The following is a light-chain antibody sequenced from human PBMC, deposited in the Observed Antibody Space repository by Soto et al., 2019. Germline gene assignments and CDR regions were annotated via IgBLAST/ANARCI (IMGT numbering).Light chain of an antibody. CDR2: KAS. V-gene: IGKV1-5*03. J-gene: IGKJ1*01. CDR3: QQYNSYST. CDR1: QSISRW. Sequence: DLQMTQSPSTLSASVGDRVTITCRASQSISRWLAWYQRKPGKAPNLLIYKASSLDSGVPSRFSGNGSGTEFTRNISSLQPDEFATYYCQQYNSYSTFGQGTKVEIK.